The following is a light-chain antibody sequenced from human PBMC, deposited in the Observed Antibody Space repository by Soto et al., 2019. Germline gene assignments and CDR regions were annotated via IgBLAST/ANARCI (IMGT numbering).Light chain of an antibody. CDR2: EDN. CDR1: SGSIASNY. Sequence: NFVLTQPHSVSESPGKTVTISCTGSSGSIASNYVQWYQQRPASAPTTVIYEDNQRPSGVPDRFSGSIDSSSNSASLTISGLKTGDGADYYGQSYDSSTNVVFGGGTKLPS. J-gene: IGLJ2*01. CDR3: QSYDSSTNVV. V-gene: IGLV6-57*02.